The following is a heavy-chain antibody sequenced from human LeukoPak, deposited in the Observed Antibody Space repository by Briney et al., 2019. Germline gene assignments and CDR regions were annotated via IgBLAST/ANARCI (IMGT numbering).Heavy chain of an antibody. CDR2: ISYHGYDK. CDR1: GFRFSNYA. Sequence: GGSLRLSCEASGFRFSNYAIHWVRQAPGKGLDWVAVISYHGYDKYYADSVKGRFTISRDNSKNTLYLQMNTLRPEDTAVYYCASAGVNIDQFYYSMDVWGKGTPVTVSS. J-gene: IGHJ6*03. V-gene: IGHV3-30*04. D-gene: IGHD5-12*01. CDR3: ASAGVNIDQFYYSMDV.